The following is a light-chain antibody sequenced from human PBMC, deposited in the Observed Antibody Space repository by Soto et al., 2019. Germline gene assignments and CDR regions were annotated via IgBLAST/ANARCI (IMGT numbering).Light chain of an antibody. J-gene: IGKJ1*01. V-gene: IGKV3-20*01. CDR1: QSVSSY. CDR2: GAS. Sequence: EIVLTQSPATLSLSPGERATLSCRASQSVSSYLAWYQQKPGQSPRLLIYGASSRATGIPDRFSGRGSGTDFTLTISRLESEDFAVYYCQQYGSSPQTFGQGTKVDIK. CDR3: QQYGSSPQT.